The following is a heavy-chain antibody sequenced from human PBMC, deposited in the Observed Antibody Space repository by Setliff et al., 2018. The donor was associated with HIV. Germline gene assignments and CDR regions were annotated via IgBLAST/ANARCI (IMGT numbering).Heavy chain of an antibody. CDR3: ARDRGYYDSSGYWGRHAFDI. CDR1: GGSIRSSTYY. V-gene: IGHV4-39*07. D-gene: IGHD3-22*01. Sequence: SETLSLTCTVSGGSIRSSTYYWGWIRQPPGKGLEWIGTVYYSGSTYYNPSLKSRVTISVDTSKNQFSLKLSSVTAADTAVYYCARDRGYYDSSGYWGRHAFDIWGQGTMVTVSS. J-gene: IGHJ3*02. CDR2: VYYSGST.